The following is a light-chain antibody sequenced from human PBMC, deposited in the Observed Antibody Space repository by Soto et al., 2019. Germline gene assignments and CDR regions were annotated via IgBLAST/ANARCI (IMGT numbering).Light chain of an antibody. CDR2: GVS. CDR3: SSYTSSITHYV. CDR1: ITDIGAYNY. J-gene: IGLJ1*01. V-gene: IGLV2-14*01. Sequence: QSVLTQPASVSGSPGQSITISCTGTITDIGAYNYVSWYQQHPGKAPTLLIYGVSSRPSGVSNRFSGSKSGNAAYLTISWLQAEDEAEYYCSSYTSSITHYVFGTGTKLTVL.